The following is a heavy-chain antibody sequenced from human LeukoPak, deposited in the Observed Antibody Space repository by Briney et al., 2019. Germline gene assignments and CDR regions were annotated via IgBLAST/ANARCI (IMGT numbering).Heavy chain of an antibody. Sequence: SETLSLTCTVSGGSISSYYWSWIRQPPGKGLEWIGYIYYSGSTNYNPSLKSRVTISVDTSKNQFSLKLSSVTAADTAVYYCARDGSLAGDNRVPDAFDIWGQGTLVTVSS. V-gene: IGHV4-59*01. CDR3: ARDGSLAGDNRVPDAFDI. D-gene: IGHD6-6*01. CDR1: GGSISSYY. CDR2: IYYSGST. J-gene: IGHJ3*02.